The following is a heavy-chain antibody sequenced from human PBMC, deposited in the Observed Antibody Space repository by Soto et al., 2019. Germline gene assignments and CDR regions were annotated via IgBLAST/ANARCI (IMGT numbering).Heavy chain of an antibody. J-gene: IGHJ4*02. V-gene: IGHV4-39*01. D-gene: IGHD6-25*01. Sequence: SDTLSLTCPFSRGSISSGANYLAWIRQPPGKGLEWIANIYYSGSTFYNPSLKSRVTISLDTSKNQFSLKLRSVTAADTAVYYCARHEAGWYFDSWGQGTLVTVSS. CDR2: IYYSGST. CDR3: ARHEAGWYFDS. CDR1: RGSISSGANY.